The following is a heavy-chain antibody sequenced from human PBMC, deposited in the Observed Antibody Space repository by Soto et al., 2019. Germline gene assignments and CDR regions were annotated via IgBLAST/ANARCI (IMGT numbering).Heavy chain of an antibody. J-gene: IGHJ5*02. D-gene: IGHD2-15*01. Sequence: SETLSLTCAVYGGSFSGYYWSWIRQPPGKGPEWIGEINHSGSTNYNPSLKSRITISVDTSKNQFSLKLSSVTAADTAVYYCARAVVVVVANYNWFDPWGQGTLVTVSS. CDR2: INHSGST. V-gene: IGHV4-34*01. CDR3: ARAVVVVVANYNWFDP. CDR1: GGSFSGYY.